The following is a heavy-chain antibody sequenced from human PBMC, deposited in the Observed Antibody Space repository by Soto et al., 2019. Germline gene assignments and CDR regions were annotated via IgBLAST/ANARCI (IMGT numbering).Heavy chain of an antibody. CDR2: ISAYNGNT. D-gene: IGHD3-16*01. CDR3: ARDLGGNDYYYYYMDV. J-gene: IGHJ6*03. Sequence: SLKVSCKASGYTFTSYGISWVRQAPGQGLEWMGWISAYNGNTNYAQKLQGRVTMTTDTSTSTAYMELRSLRSDDTAVYYCARDLGGNDYYYYYMDVWGKGTTVTVSS. V-gene: IGHV1-18*01. CDR1: GYTFTSYG.